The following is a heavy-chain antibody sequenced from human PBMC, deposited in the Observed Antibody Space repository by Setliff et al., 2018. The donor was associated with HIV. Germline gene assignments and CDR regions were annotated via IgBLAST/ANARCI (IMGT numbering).Heavy chain of an antibody. CDR2: IYPSGNN. CDR3: ARDVPLQMGPGPGGRSFDS. J-gene: IGHJ4*03. V-gene: IGHV4-61*02. Sequence: SETLSLTCTVSGGSISGGSYYWTWIRQPAGKGLEWIELIYPSGNNNYNPSLKSRVTISVDTSKKQFSLKLRSVTAADTAVYYCARDVPLQMGPGPGGRSFDSWGQGTLVTVSS. CDR1: GGSISGGSYY. D-gene: IGHD1-26*01.